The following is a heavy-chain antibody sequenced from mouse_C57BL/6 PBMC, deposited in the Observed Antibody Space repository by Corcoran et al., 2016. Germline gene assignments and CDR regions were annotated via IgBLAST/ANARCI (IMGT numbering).Heavy chain of an antibody. Sequence: QIQLVQSGPELKKPGETVKISCKASGYTFTTYGMSWVKQAPGKGLKWMGWIKTYSGVPTYADDCKGRFAFSLETSASTAYLQINNLKNEDTATYFCARETYYSNNAMDYWGQGTSVTVSS. J-gene: IGHJ4*01. CDR3: ARETYYSNNAMDY. CDR1: GYTFTTYG. V-gene: IGHV9-3*01. D-gene: IGHD2-5*01. CDR2: IKTYSGVP.